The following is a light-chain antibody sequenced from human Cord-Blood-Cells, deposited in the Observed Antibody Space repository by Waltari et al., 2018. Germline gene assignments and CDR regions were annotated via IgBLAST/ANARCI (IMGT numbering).Light chain of an antibody. Sequence: QSVLTQPPSASGTPGQRVTISCSGSSPNIRSNTVNWYQQLPGTAPKLLIYSNNQRPSGVPDRFSGSKSGTSASLAISGLQSEDEADYYCSSYTSSSTLVFGGGTKLTVL. CDR1: SPNIRSNT. CDR3: SSYTSSSTLV. V-gene: IGLV1-44*01. J-gene: IGLJ3*02. CDR2: SNN.